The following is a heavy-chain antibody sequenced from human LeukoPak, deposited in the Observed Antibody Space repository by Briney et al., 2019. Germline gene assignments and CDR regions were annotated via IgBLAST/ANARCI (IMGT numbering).Heavy chain of an antibody. CDR3: ARAPTGIAAAGTGIYYYGMDV. D-gene: IGHD6-13*01. CDR1: GGSIRSSYYY. J-gene: IGHJ6*02. V-gene: IGHV4-39*01. Sequence: SETLSLACTVSGGSIRSSYYYWGWIRQPPGKGLEWIGSIYDSGSTYYNPSLKSRVTISVDTSKNQFSLKLSSVTAADTAVYYCARAPTGIAAAGTGIYYYGMDVWGQGTTVTVSS. CDR2: IYDSGST.